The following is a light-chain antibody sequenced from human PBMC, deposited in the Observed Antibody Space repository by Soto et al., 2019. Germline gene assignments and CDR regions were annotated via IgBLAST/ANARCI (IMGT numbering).Light chain of an antibody. Sequence: EIVMTHSRATLSASPSEGSTLXVKPSQSVRNNLAWYQQKPGLAPRLLIYAASTRATGIPARFSGNGSETEFTLTIDSLQSEDYALYYCQQYNKWPPWTFGQGTKVDIK. V-gene: IGKV3-15*01. CDR1: QSVRNN. CDR2: AAS. CDR3: QQYNKWPPWT. J-gene: IGKJ1*01.